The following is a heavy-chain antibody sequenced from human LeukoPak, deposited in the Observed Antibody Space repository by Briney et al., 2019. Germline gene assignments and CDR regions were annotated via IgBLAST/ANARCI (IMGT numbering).Heavy chain of an antibody. D-gene: IGHD2-8*02. V-gene: IGHV3-48*02. CDR2: ISGSSGTI. CDR1: VFTLRSYS. Sequence: PGGSLRLSCVPSVFTLRSYSMNWVRQAPGKGLEWVSYISGSSGTICYADSVKGRFTISRDNAKNSLYLQMNSLRDEDTAVYYCARRGVYWGQGTLVTVSS. CDR3: ARRGVY. J-gene: IGHJ4*02.